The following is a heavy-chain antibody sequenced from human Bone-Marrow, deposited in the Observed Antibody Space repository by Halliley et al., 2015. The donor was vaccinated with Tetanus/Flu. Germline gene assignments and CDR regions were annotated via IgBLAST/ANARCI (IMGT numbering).Heavy chain of an antibody. V-gene: IGHV4-30-2*01. CDR3: ARVDMATRFFDL. CDR1: GVSITNGDFS. D-gene: IGHD3-9*01. CDR2: IYHSGTT. J-gene: IGHJ2*01. Sequence: TLSLTCTVSGVSITNGDFSWTWIRQTPGKGLEWVGYIYHSGTTYYNPSLKSRVSMSIDRSKNQFSLKLTSVSAADTAVYHCARVDMATRFFDLWGRGTLVSVSS.